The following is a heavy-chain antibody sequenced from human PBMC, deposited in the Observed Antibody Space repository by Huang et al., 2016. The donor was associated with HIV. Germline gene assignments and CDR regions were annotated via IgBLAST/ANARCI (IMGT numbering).Heavy chain of an antibody. J-gene: IGHJ4*02. D-gene: IGHD6-19*01. V-gene: IGHV1-8*01. CDR3: ARLTSGWYQDY. CDR1: GYIFSNYD. Sequence: QVQLVQSGPEVKKPGASVKVSCQTSGYIFSNYDINWGRQAPGQGLQWMGWRNPKSGKTAYSQNFQGRVTLTRSTSTGAAYMVLNSLTSQDTAVYYCARLTSGWYQDYWGQGTLVTVSS. CDR2: RNPKSGKT.